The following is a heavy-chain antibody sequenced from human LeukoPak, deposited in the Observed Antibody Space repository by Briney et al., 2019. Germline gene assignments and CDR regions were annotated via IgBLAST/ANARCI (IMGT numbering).Heavy chain of an antibody. CDR1: GYTFTSNY. D-gene: IGHD3-22*01. Sequence: GASVKVSCKASGYTFTSNYIHWVRQAPGQGLEWMGMIYPRDGSTSYAQKFQGRVTVTRDTSTSTVHMELSGLKSEDTAVYYCARGWDYDSGGRPTAYVYWGQGTLVTVSS. CDR2: IYPRDGST. CDR3: ARGWDYDSGGRPTAYVY. V-gene: IGHV1-46*01. J-gene: IGHJ4*02.